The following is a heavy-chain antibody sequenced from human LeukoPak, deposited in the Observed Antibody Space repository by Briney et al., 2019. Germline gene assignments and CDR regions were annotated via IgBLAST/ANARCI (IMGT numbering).Heavy chain of an antibody. V-gene: IGHV4-30-2*01. J-gene: IGHJ4*02. CDR3: ARVAGDFWSGYHFDY. CDR1: GGSISSGGYS. CDR2: IYHSGRT. Sequence: KPSETLSLTCAVSGGSISSGGYSWSWIRQPPGKGLEWSGYIYHSGRTYYNPSLKSRVIISVDRSENQFSLKMSSVTAADTAVYYCARVAGDFWSGYHFDYWGQGTLVTVSS. D-gene: IGHD3-3*01.